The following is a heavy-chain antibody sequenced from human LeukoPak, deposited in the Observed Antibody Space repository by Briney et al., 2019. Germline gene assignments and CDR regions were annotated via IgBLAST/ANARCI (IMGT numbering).Heavy chain of an antibody. Sequence: PSETLSLSCTVSGSSISSYYWTWIRQPAGKGLEWIGRIYSSGSTDYNPSLKSRVTMSVDTSKNQFSLKLSSVTAADTAVYYCAVDMRFLRAGYWGQGTLVTVSS. D-gene: IGHD2-15*01. CDR1: GSSISSYY. CDR2: IYSSGST. J-gene: IGHJ4*02. CDR3: AVDMRFLRAGY. V-gene: IGHV4-4*07.